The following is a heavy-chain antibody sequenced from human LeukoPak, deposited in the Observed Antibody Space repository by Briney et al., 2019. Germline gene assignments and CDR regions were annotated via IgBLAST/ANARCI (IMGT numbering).Heavy chain of an antibody. CDR3: ARRRKVPAPRAGDAFDI. V-gene: IGHV4-59*08. CDR1: GFTFSNAW. D-gene: IGHD2-21*02. J-gene: IGHJ3*02. Sequence: GSLRLSCAASGFTFSNAWMSWIRQPPGKGLEWIGYIYYSGSTNYSPSLKSRVTISVDTSKKQFSLKLSSVTAADTAIYYCARRRKVPAPRAGDAFDIWGQGTMVTVSS. CDR2: IYYSGST.